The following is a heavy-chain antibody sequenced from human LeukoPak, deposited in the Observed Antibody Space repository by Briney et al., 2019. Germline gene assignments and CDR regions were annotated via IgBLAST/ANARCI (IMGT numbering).Heavy chain of an antibody. J-gene: IGHJ4*02. CDR3: ARVQGSPY. CDR1: GFTFSDYT. Sequence: GGSLRLCCAASGFTFSDYTLNWVRQPPGKGLEWLSSITGDSSYIYYGDSVKGRFTVSRDNARNSLYLHINSLRVEDTGVYYCARVQGSPYWGQGTLVTVSS. V-gene: IGHV3-21*03. CDR2: ITGDSSYI.